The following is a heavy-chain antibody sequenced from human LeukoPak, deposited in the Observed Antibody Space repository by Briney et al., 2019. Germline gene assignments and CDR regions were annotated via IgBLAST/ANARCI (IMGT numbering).Heavy chain of an antibody. CDR3: ASSRDVVVVAAAFDI. D-gene: IGHD2-15*01. J-gene: IGHJ3*02. CDR2: IKQDGSEK. V-gene: IGHV3-7*01. Sequence: GGSLRLSCAASGFTFSNAWMSWVRQAPGKGLEWVANIKQDGSEKYYVDSVKGRFTISRDNAKKSLYLQMNSLRDEDTAVYNCASSRDVVVVAAAFDIWGQGTMVTVSS. CDR1: GFTFSNAW.